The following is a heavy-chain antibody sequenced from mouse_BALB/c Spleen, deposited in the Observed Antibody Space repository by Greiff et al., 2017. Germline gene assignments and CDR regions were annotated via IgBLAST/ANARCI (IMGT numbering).Heavy chain of an antibody. D-gene: IGHD4-1*01. CDR2: IYPYNGGT. Sequence: EVQRVESGPELVKPGASVKISCKASGYTFTDYNMHWVKQSHGKSLEWIGYIYPYNGGTGYNQKFKSKATLTVDNSSSTAYMELRSLTSEDSAVYYCARGTGTPFAYWGQGTLVTVSA. CDR1: GYTFTDYN. V-gene: IGHV1S29*02. CDR3: ARGTGTPFAY. J-gene: IGHJ3*01.